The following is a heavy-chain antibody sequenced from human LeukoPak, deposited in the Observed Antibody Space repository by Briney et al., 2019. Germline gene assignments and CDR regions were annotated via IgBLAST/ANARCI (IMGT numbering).Heavy chain of an antibody. CDR3: ARSGLYSSSWYEGEYNWFDP. D-gene: IGHD6-13*01. CDR2: INPNSGGT. J-gene: IGHJ5*02. V-gene: IGHV1-2*02. CDR1: GYTFTGYY. Sequence: ASVKVSCKASGYTFTGYYMHWVRQAPGRGLEWMGWINPNSGGTNYAQKFQGRVTMTRDTSISTAYMELSRLRSDDTAVYYCARSGLYSSSWYEGEYNWFDPWGQGTLVTVSS.